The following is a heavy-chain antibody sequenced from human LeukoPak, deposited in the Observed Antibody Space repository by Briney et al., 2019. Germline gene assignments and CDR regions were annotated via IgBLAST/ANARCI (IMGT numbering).Heavy chain of an antibody. D-gene: IGHD1-26*01. CDR1: GYTFASYD. V-gene: IGHV1-8*03. J-gene: IGHJ5*02. CDR3: ARARPTTKWERHCPHSFDP. CDR2: MNPNSGNT. Sequence: ASVKVSCKASGYTFASYDINWVRQATGQGLEWMGWMNPNSGNTGYAQKFQGRVTITRNTSISTAYMELSSLRSEDTAVYYCARARPTTKWERHCPHSFDPWGQGTLVTVSS.